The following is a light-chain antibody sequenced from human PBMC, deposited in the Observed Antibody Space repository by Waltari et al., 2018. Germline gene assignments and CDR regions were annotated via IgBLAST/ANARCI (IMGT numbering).Light chain of an antibody. V-gene: IGLV2-8*01. Sequence: QSALTQPPSASGSPRQSVTISCTGSSSDVGGYNFVSWYQQHPGKAPQLMLYEVTKRPAGVPDRVSGSKSGNTASLTVSGLQAEDEADYYCSSFTRSNNWVFGGGTKLTVL. CDR3: SSFTRSNNWV. CDR1: SSDVGGYNF. J-gene: IGLJ3*02. CDR2: EVT.